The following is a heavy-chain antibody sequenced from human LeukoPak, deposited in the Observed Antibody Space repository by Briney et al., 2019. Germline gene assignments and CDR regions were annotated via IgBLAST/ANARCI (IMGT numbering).Heavy chain of an antibody. J-gene: IGHJ6*03. CDR2: ISAYNGNT. V-gene: IGHV1-18*01. Sequence: ASVKVSCKAPGYTFTSYGISWVRQAPGQGLEWMGWISAYNGNTNYAQKLQGRVTMTTDTSTSTAYMELRSLRSDDPAVYYCARDPGGVRYFDWLLSPPLSYYMDVWGKGTTVTISS. CDR1: GYTFTSYG. CDR3: ARDPGGVRYFDWLLSPPLSYYMDV. D-gene: IGHD3-9*01.